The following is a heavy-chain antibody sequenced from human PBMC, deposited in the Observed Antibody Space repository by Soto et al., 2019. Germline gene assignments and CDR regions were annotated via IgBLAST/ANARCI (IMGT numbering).Heavy chain of an antibody. J-gene: IGHJ4*02. D-gene: IGHD2-15*01. CDR2: VIPIFGTA. CDR3: ARPACSGGSCYPNFDY. CDR1: GGTFSSFA. V-gene: IGHV1-69*01. Sequence: QVQLVQSGAEVKKPGSSVTVSCKASGGTFSSFAISWVRQAPGQVLEWMGGVIPIFGTANYAQKFQGRVTIAADESTSTAYMELRGLRSEDTAVYYCARPACSGGSCYPNFDYWGQGTLVTVSS.